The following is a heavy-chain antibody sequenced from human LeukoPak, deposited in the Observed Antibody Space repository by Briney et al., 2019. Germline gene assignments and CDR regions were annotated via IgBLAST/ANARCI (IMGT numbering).Heavy chain of an antibody. V-gene: IGHV4-38-2*02. J-gene: IGHJ4*02. Sequence: SETLSLTCTVSGYSISSGYYWGWIRQPPGKGLEWIGSIYHSGSTYYNPSLKSRVTISVDTSKNQFSLKLSSVTAADTAVYYCARDPNSVSVFDYWGQGTLVTVSS. CDR3: ARDPNSVSVFDY. CDR1: GYSISSGYY. D-gene: IGHD3-16*01. CDR2: IYHSGST.